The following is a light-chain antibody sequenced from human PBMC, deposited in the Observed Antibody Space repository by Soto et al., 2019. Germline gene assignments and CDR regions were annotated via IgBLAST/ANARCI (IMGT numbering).Light chain of an antibody. CDR1: SSDFGGYNF. CDR3: SSYTSSSTLV. V-gene: IGLV2-14*03. J-gene: IGLJ2*01. Sequence: QSALTQPASVSGSPGQSITISCTGTSSDFGGYNFVSWYQLHPGKAPKLMIYDVSNRPSGVSNRFSGSKSGNTASLTISGLQAEDEADYYCSSYTSSSTLVFGGGTKLTVL. CDR2: DVS.